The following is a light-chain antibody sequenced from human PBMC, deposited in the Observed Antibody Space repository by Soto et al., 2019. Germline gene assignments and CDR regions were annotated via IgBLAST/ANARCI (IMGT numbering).Light chain of an antibody. V-gene: IGLV2-18*02. CDR1: SSDIGSYDR. J-gene: IGLJ1*01. Sequence: QSALTQPPSMSGSPGQSVTISCTGTSSDIGSYDRVSWYQQPPGTAPRLMIYEVSNRPSGVPDRFSGSKSGNTASLTISGLQPEDETDYYCTSFITSKTYIFGTGTKVTV. CDR3: TSFITSKTYI. CDR2: EVS.